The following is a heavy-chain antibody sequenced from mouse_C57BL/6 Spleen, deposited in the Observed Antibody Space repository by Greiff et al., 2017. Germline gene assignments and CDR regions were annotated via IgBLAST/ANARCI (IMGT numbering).Heavy chain of an antibody. D-gene: IGHD1-1*01. J-gene: IGHJ1*03. V-gene: IGHV5-9-1*02. CDR3: TRVDTVANWYFDV. Sequence: EVKLVESGEGLVKPGGSLKLSCAASGFTFSSYAMSWVRQTPEKRLEWVAYISSGGDYIYYADTVKGRFTISRDNARNTLYLQMSSLKSEDTAMYYCTRVDTVANWYFDVWGTGTTVTVSS. CDR2: ISSGGDYI. CDR1: GFTFSSYA.